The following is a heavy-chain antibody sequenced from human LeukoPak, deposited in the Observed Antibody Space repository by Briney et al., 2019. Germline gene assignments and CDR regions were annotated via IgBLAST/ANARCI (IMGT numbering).Heavy chain of an antibody. CDR3: ARDKDDYVWGTYRW. CDR2: IYHTGST. V-gene: IGHV4-38-2*01. J-gene: IGHJ4*02. CDR1: GYSISSGYY. D-gene: IGHD3-16*02. Sequence: PSETLSLTCAVSGYSISSGYYWCWVRQAPGKGLEWIGSIYHTGSTDYNPSLKSRLTISVDMSKNQFSLNLRSVTAADTAVYYCARDKDDYVWGTYRWWGQGMLVTVSS.